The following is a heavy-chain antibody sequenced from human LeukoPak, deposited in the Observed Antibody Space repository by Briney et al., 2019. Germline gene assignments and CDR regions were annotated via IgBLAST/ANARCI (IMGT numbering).Heavy chain of an antibody. CDR3: ARDSRRELLHAFDI. V-gene: IGHV4-61*08. CDR1: GGSISSGDYY. CDR2: IDYSAST. Sequence: PSETLSLTCTVSGGSISSGDYYWNWIRQPPGKGLEWIGYIDYSASTNYNPSIKSRVTISVDTSKNQFSLKLSSVTAADTAVYYCARDSRRELLHAFDIWGQGTMVTVSS. J-gene: IGHJ3*02. D-gene: IGHD1-26*01.